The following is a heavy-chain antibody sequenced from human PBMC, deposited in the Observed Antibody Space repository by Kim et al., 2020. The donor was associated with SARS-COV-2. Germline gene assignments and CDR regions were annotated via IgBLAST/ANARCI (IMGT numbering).Heavy chain of an antibody. CDR2: ISSSSSYI. Sequence: GGSLRLSCAASGFTFSSYSMNWVRQAPGKGLEWVSSISSSSSYIYYADSVKGRFTISRDNAKNSLYLQMNSLRAEDTAVYYCARGALLPNTRDYWGQGTLVTVSS. CDR1: GFTFSSYS. D-gene: IGHD1-26*01. V-gene: IGHV3-21*01. J-gene: IGHJ4*02. CDR3: ARGALLPNTRDY.